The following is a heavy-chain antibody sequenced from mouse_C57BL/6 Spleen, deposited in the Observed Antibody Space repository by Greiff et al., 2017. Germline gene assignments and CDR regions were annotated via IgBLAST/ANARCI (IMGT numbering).Heavy chain of an antibody. CDR1: GFTFSDYY. V-gene: IGHV5-16*01. CDR3: ARDQGEGYFDY. Sequence: DVKLVESEGGLVQPGSSMKLSCTASGFTFSDYYMAWVRQVPEKGLEWVANINYDGSSTYYLDSLKSRFIISRDNAKNILYLQMSSLKSEDTATYYCARDQGEGYFDYWGQGTTLTVSS. CDR2: INYDGSST. J-gene: IGHJ2*01.